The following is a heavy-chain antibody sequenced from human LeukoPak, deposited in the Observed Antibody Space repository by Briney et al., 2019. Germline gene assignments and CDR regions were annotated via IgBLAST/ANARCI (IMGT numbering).Heavy chain of an antibody. CDR2: IRFDGSNE. CDR3: ARLTMIVVGDAFDI. V-gene: IGHV3-30*02. J-gene: IGHJ3*02. Sequence: GGSLRLSCAASGFTFSSYSMNWVRQAPGKGLEWVAFIRFDGSNEHYADSVKGRFAISRDNSKDTVDLQMYSLRAEDTAVYYCARLTMIVVGDAFDIWGQGTMVTVSS. CDR1: GFTFSSYS. D-gene: IGHD3-22*01.